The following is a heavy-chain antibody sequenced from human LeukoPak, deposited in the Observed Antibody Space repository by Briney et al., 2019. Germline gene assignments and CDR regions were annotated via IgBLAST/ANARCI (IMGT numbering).Heavy chain of an antibody. J-gene: IGHJ3*02. CDR3: ARDGEGYYDSSGYTHAFDI. CDR2: INPNSGGT. Sequence: ASVKVSCKASGYTFTGYYMHWVRQAPGQGLEWMGWINPNSGGTNYAQKFQGRVTMTRDTSISTAYMELSRLRSDDTAVYYCARDGEGYYDSSGYTHAFDIWGQGTMVTVSS. D-gene: IGHD3-22*01. V-gene: IGHV1-2*02. CDR1: GYTFTGYY.